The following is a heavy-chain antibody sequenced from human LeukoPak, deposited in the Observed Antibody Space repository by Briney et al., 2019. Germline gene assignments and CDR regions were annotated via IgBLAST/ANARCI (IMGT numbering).Heavy chain of an antibody. Sequence: GGSLRLSCAASGFTFSSYGMHWVRQAPGKGLEWVAVISYDGSNKYYADSVKGRFTISRDNSKNTLYLQMNSLRAEDTAVYYCAKGLFYVGATAPFDYWGQGTLVPVSS. CDR1: GFTFSSYG. CDR2: ISYDGSNK. D-gene: IGHD1-26*01. V-gene: IGHV3-30*18. CDR3: AKGLFYVGATAPFDY. J-gene: IGHJ4*02.